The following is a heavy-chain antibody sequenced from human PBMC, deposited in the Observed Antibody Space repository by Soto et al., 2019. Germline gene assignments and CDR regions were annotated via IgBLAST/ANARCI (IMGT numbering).Heavy chain of an antibody. CDR3: ARGPITGTNWFDH. J-gene: IGHJ5*02. V-gene: IGHV1-18*01. Sequence: XSVKVSCKASGYSFTSYGVSWVRQAPGRGLEWMGWISASNGNTNYAQKLQGRTTMTTDTSTSTAYMELRSVRSDDTAVYYCARGPITGTNWFDHWGQGTLVTVSS. D-gene: IGHD1-7*01. CDR2: ISASNGNT. CDR1: GYSFTSYG.